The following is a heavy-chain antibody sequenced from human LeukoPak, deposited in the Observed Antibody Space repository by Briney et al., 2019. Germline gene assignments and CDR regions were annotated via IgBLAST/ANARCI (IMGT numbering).Heavy chain of an antibody. J-gene: IGHJ4*02. CDR1: GFTVSSNY. D-gene: IGHD3-10*01. CDR3: AKESRSTYYYGSGNYYTIGY. CDR2: IYSGGST. Sequence: PGGSLRLSCAASGFTVSSNYMSWVRQAPGKGLEWVSVIYSGGSTYYADSVKGRFTISRDNSKNTLYLHMNSLRAEDTAVYYCAKESRSTYYYGSGNYYTIGYWGQGILVTVSS. V-gene: IGHV3-53*01.